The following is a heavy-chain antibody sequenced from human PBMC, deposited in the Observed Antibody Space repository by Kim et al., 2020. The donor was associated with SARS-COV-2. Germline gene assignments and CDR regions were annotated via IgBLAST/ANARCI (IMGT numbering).Heavy chain of an antibody. Sequence: GGSLRLSCAASGFTFSNYAMSWVRQAPGKGLEWVSSISGGGGTTYYADSVEGRFTISRDNSKNTLFLQMNSLSADDTAAYYCARAIDSGFDPGHWGQGTL. V-gene: IGHV3-23*01. CDR1: GFTFSNYA. CDR3: ARAIDSGFDPGH. J-gene: IGHJ4*02. D-gene: IGHD5-12*01. CDR2: ISGGGGTT.